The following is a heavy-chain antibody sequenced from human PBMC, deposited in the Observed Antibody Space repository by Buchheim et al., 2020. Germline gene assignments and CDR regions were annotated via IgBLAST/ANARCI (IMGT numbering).Heavy chain of an antibody. CDR3: ARDIAVAGTIGYYYYYGMDV. CDR2: IWYDGSNK. Sequence: QVQLVESGGGVVQPGRSLRLSCAASGFTFSSYGMHWVRQAPGKGLEWVAVIWYDGSNKYYADSVKGRFTISRDNSKNTLYLQMNSLRAEDTAVYYCARDIAVAGTIGYYYYYGMDVWGQGTT. J-gene: IGHJ6*02. CDR1: GFTFSSYG. V-gene: IGHV3-33*01. D-gene: IGHD6-19*01.